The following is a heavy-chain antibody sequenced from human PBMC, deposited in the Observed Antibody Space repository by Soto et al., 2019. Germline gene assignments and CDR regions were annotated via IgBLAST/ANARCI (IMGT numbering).Heavy chain of an antibody. CDR3: AKDRIAAAGGNAFDI. D-gene: IGHD6-13*01. CDR1: GFTFSSYA. V-gene: IGHV3-23*01. CDR2: ISGSGGST. Sequence: PXGSLRLSCAASGFTFSSYAMSWVRQAPGKGLEWVSFISGSGGSTYYADSVKGRFTIPRDNSKNTLYLQMNSLRAEDTAVYYCAKDRIAAAGGNAFDIWGQGTMVTVSS. J-gene: IGHJ3*02.